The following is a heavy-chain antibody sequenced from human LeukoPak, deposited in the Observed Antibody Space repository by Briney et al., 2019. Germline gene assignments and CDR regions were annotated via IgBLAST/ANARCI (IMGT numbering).Heavy chain of an antibody. D-gene: IGHD2-2*01. CDR1: GYTFIDYY. CDR3: ARATSLVVPAADHYYYGLDV. CDR2: INPNSGGT. J-gene: IGHJ6*01. Sequence: ASVKASCKASGYTFIDYYMHWVRPAPGQGLEWMGWINPNSGGTNYQGRVTMTRDTSISTAYMELSRLRSDDTAVYYCARATSLVVPAADHYYYGLDVWGQGTTVTVSS. V-gene: IGHV1-2*02.